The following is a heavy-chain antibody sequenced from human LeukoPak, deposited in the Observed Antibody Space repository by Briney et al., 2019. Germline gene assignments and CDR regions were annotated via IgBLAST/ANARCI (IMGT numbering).Heavy chain of an antibody. CDR1: GFTFSSYG. CDR3: AEDQEYGSGSSIDY. V-gene: IGHV3-30*18. J-gene: IGHJ4*02. Sequence: GGSLRLSCAASGFTFSSYGMHWVRQAPGKGLEWVAVISYDGSNKYYADSVKGRFTISRDNSKNTLYLQMNSLRAEDTAVYYCAEDQEYGSGSSIDYWGQGTLVTVSS. D-gene: IGHD3-10*01. CDR2: ISYDGSNK.